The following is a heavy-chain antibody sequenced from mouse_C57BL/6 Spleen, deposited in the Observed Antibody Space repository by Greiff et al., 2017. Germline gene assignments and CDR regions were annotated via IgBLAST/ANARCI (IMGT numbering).Heavy chain of an antibody. J-gene: IGHJ3*01. Sequence: VQLQQSGAELVRPGTSVKVSCKASGYAFTNYLIAWVKQRPGQGLEWIGVINPGSGGTNYNEKFKGKATLTADKTSSTAYMQLSSLQSEESAVYLSEGGDYRNVLAYWGQGTLVTVSA. CDR2: INPGSGGT. D-gene: IGHD5-5*01. CDR1: GYAFTNYL. CDR3: EGGDYRNVLAY. V-gene: IGHV1-54*01.